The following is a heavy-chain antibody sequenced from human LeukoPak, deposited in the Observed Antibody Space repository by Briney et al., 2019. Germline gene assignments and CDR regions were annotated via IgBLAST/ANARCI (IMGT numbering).Heavy chain of an antibody. J-gene: IGHJ6*03. D-gene: IGHD6-6*01. CDR1: GFTFSGYS. CDR3: ARTGYSSSSGWAYYYYYYMDV. CDR2: TSSSSSTI. Sequence: PGGSLRLSCAASGFTFSGYSMNWVRQAPGKGLEWVSYTSSSSSTIYYADSVKGRFTISRDSAKNSLYLQMNSLRDEDTAVYYCARTGYSSSSGWAYYYYYYMDVWGKGATVTVSS. V-gene: IGHV3-48*02.